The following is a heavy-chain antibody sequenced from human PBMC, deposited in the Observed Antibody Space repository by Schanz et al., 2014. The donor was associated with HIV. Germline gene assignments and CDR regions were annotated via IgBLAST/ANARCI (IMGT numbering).Heavy chain of an antibody. CDR3: AKMARSVADHWYLEL. D-gene: IGHD6-19*01. Sequence: EVQMLESGGGSVQPGGSLRLSCAASGFTFSNFAMSWVRQAPGKGLEWASSISGSGVSTFYAGSVKGRFAISRDKSKNTLYLQMNSLRVEDTAVYYCAKMARSVADHWYLELWGRGTLVTVSS. CDR2: ISGSGVST. CDR1: GFTFSNFA. V-gene: IGHV3-23*01. J-gene: IGHJ2*01.